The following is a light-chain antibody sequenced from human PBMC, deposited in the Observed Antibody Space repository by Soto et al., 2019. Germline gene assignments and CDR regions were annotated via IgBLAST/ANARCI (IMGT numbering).Light chain of an antibody. V-gene: IGLV1-51*01. CDR2: DNN. CDR1: SSNIGNNY. J-gene: IGLJ1*01. CDR3: GTWDSSLSAYV. Sequence: QSVLTQPPSASAAPGQKVTISCSGSSSNIGNNYVSWYQQLPATAPKLLIYDNNKRPSGIPDPFSGSKSGTSATLGITGLQTGDEADYYCGTWDSSLSAYVFGTGTKVT.